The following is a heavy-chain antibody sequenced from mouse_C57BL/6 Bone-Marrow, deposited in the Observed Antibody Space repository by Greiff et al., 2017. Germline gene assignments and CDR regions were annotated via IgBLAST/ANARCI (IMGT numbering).Heavy chain of an antibody. CDR2: IDPSDSYT. V-gene: IGHV1-59*01. Sequence: QVQLQQPGAELVRPGTSVKLSCKASGYTFTSYWMHWVKQRPGQGLEWIGVIDPSDSYTNYNPHFKGKATLTVDTSSSTAYMHLSSLTSEDSAVYYCARGTYCCGSSPYYFDDWGKGTTLTVSS. CDR1: GYTFTSYW. D-gene: IGHD1-1*01. J-gene: IGHJ2*01. CDR3: ARGTYCCGSSPYYFDD.